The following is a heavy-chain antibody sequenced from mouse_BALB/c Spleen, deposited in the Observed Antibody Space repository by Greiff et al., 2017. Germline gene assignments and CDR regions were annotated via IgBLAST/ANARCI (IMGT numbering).Heavy chain of an antibody. CDR3: AKYGKGGYYFDY. V-gene: IGHV5-9-1*01. D-gene: IGHD2-10*02. J-gene: IGHJ2*01. CDR2: ISSGGSYT. CDR1: GFTFSSYA. Sequence: EVMLMESGGGLVKPGGSLKLSCAASGFTFSSYAMSWVRQTPEKRLEWVATISSGGSYTYYPDSVKGRFTISRDNAKNTLYLQMSSLRSEDTAMYYCAKYGKGGYYFDYWGQGTTLTVSS.